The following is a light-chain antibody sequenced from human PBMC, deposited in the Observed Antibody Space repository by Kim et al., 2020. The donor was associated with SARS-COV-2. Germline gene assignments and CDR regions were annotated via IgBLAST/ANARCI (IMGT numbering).Light chain of an antibody. Sequence: HAITIPCTETSSAVGGYKYVSWYRQQPGTAPKLMIYDVDNRPSGVSDRFSGSKSGNTASLTISGLQAEDEGDYYCSSYTRTDTVVFGGGTQLTVL. J-gene: IGLJ2*01. CDR1: SSAVGGYKY. CDR2: DVD. V-gene: IGLV2-14*03. CDR3: SSYTRTDTVV.